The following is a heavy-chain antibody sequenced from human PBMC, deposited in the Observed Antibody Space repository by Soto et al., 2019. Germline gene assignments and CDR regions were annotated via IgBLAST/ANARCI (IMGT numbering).Heavy chain of an antibody. CDR3: APPAYSSGYYYYGMDV. CDR2: ISYDGSNK. V-gene: IGHV3-30*04. D-gene: IGHD6-19*01. CDR1: GFTFSSYA. J-gene: IGHJ6*02. Sequence: GGSLRLSCAASGFTFSSYAMHWVRQAPGKGLEWVAVISYDGSNKYYADSVKGRFTISRDNSKNTLYLQMNSLRAEDTAVYYCAPPAYSSGYYYYGMDVWGQGTTVTVSS.